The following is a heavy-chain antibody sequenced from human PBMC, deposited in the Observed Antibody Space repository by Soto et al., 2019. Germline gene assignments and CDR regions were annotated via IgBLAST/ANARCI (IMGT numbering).Heavy chain of an antibody. V-gene: IGHV3-7*01. CDR1: LLTFSRHW. CDR2: INEDGSKK. Sequence: GSLRLSCAASLLTFSRHWMSWVRQAPGKGLEWVANINEDGSKKYYVDSVKGRFTISRDNAKNSLYLQMNSLTVEDTAVYYCVREPGRKVTVVTKGDQWGQGTLVTVSS. J-gene: IGHJ4*02. D-gene: IGHD4-17*01. CDR3: VREPGRKVTVVTKGDQ.